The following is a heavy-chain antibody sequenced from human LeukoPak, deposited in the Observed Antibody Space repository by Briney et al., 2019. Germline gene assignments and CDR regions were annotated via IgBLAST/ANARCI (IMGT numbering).Heavy chain of an antibody. Sequence: ASVKVSCKASGGTFSSYAISWVRQAPGQGLEWMGGIIPIFGTASYAQKFQGRVTITADESTSTAYMELSSLRSEDTAVYYCARDRNPIVVVPAATWFDPWGQGTLVTVSS. CDR3: ARDRNPIVVVPAATWFDP. D-gene: IGHD2-2*01. J-gene: IGHJ5*02. CDR1: GGTFSSYA. CDR2: IIPIFGTA. V-gene: IGHV1-69*13.